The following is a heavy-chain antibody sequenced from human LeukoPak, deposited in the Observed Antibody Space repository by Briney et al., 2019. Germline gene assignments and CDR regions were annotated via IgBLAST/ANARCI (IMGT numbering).Heavy chain of an antibody. D-gene: IGHD2-15*01. Sequence: GGSLRLSCAASGFTFSPYWMHWVRQAPGKWLVWVSRINSDGSSTTYADSVKGRFTISRDNAKNTLYLQMNSLRAEDTAVYYCASEVCSGGSCYLGYWGQGTLVTVSS. CDR3: ASEVCSGGSCYLGY. CDR2: INSDGSST. CDR1: GFTFSPYW. V-gene: IGHV3-74*01. J-gene: IGHJ4*02.